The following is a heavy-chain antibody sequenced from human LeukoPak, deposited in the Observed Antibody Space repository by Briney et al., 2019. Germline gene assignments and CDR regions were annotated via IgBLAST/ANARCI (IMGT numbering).Heavy chain of an antibody. Sequence: PSETLSLTCAVYGGSFSGYYWSWIRQPPGKGLEWIGEINHSGSTNYNPSLKSRVTISVDTSKNQFSLKLSSVTAADTAVYYCAREAGDGYIHWGQGTLVTVSS. CDR3: AREAGDGYIH. V-gene: IGHV4-34*01. J-gene: IGHJ4*02. CDR1: GGSFSGYY. D-gene: IGHD5-24*01. CDR2: INHSGST.